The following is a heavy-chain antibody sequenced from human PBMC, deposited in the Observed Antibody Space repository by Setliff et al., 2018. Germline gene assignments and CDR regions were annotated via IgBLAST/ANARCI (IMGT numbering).Heavy chain of an antibody. V-gene: IGHV4-4*07. CDR1: GGSISSYY. J-gene: IGHJ5*02. CDR2: SYTSGST. CDR3: ARDPGTEAAGTLGFDP. Sequence: SETLSLTCTVSGGSISSYYWSWIRQPAGKGLELIGRSYTSGSTNYNPSLKSRVTMSVDTSKNQFSLKLSSVTAADTAGYYWARDPGTEAAGTLGFDPWGQGTLVTVSS. D-gene: IGHD6-13*01.